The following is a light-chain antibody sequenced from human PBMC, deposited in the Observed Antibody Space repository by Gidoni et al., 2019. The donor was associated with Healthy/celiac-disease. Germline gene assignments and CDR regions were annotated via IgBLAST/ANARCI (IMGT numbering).Light chain of an antibody. CDR1: QSVLYSSNNKNY. V-gene: IGKV4-1*01. CDR2: WAS. CDR3: QQYYSTPLT. Sequence: DIVMTQSPDSLAVSLGERATINCKSSQSVLYSSNNKNYLAWYQHKQGQPPKLLIYWASTRESGVPDRFSGSGSGTDFTLTISSLQAEDVAVYYCQQYYSTPLTFGGGTKVEIK. J-gene: IGKJ4*01.